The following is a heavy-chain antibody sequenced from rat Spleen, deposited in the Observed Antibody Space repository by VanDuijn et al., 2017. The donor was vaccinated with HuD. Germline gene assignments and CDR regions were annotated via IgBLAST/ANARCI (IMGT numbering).Heavy chain of an antibody. CDR3: VREEFGVRD. CDR2: INKDSSVR. CDR1: GFNFNDHW. J-gene: IGHJ2*01. V-gene: IGHV4-2*01. Sequence: EVKLVESGGGLVQPGRSLKLSCTASGFNFNDHWMGWVRQAPGKGLEWIGEINKDSSVRKYIPSLKEKIIISRENAQKTLYRQMSKLGSEETAIYYCVREEFGVRDWGQGVVVTVSS. D-gene: IGHD4-3*01.